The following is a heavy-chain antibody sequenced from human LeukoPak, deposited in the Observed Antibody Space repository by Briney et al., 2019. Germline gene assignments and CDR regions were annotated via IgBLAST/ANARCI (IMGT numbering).Heavy chain of an antibody. Sequence: HPGRSLRLSCAASGFTFSSYGMHWVRQAPGKGLEWVAVIWYDGSNKYYADSVKGRFTISRDNSKNTLYLQMNSLRVEDTAVYYCAKDWGYTTMVSYYFDYWGQGALVTVSS. D-gene: IGHD5-18*01. CDR3: AKDWGYTTMVSYYFDY. CDR1: GFTFSSYG. CDR2: IWYDGSNK. J-gene: IGHJ4*02. V-gene: IGHV3-33*06.